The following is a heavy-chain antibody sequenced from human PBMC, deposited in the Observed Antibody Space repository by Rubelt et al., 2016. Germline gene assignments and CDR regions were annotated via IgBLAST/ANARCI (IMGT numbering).Heavy chain of an antibody. CDR2: ISAYNGNT. J-gene: IGHJ2*01. D-gene: IGHD1-1*01. V-gene: IGHV1-18*01. CDR1: GGTFSSYA. Sequence: QVQLVQSGAEVKKPGSSVKVSCKASGGTFSSYAISWVRQAPGQGLEWMGWISAYNGNTNYARKVQVRVTMTTDTYTSTAYMELRSLRSDDTAVYYCAREATSGYWYFDLWGRGTLVTVSS. CDR3: AREATSGYWYFDL.